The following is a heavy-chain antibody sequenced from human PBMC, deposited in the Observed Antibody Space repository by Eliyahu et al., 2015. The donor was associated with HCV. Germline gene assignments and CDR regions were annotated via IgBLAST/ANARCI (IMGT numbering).Heavy chain of an antibody. CDR2: SRNKANSYTT. D-gene: IGHD3-10*01. CDR3: ARLGEERTPNYYYYYMDV. CDR1: GGTFSDRY. Sequence: EVQLVESGGGLVQPGGSLRLSCXASGGTFSDRYMXWVRQPPGKGLEWVGRSRNKANSYTTEYAASVRGRFTISRDESKNSLVLQMNSLKTEDTAVYYCARLGEERTPNYYYYYMDVWGIGTTVTVSS. J-gene: IGHJ6*03. V-gene: IGHV3-72*01.